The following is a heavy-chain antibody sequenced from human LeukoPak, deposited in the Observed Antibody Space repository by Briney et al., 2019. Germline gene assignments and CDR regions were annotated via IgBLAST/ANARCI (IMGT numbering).Heavy chain of an antibody. D-gene: IGHD5/OR15-5a*01. CDR2: INSDGGTT. CDR3: VAHPSVRGDP. J-gene: IGHJ5*02. V-gene: IGHV3-74*01. CDR1: GFTFSTYW. Sequence: GGSLRLSCAASGFTFSTYWMHWVRQAPGKGLVWVSHINSDGGTTTYANSVKGRFTISRDNAKNTLYLQMNSLRAEDTAVYYCVAHPSVRGDPWGQGTLVTVSS.